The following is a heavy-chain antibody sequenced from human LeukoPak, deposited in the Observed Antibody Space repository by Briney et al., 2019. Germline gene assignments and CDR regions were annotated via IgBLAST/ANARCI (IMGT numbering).Heavy chain of an antibody. CDR3: AKARWEPNFDY. Sequence: GSLRLSCAASGFTFDDYAMHWVRQGPGKSLEWVSLINENGDIAYYGDSVRGRFTVSRDNAKNSLYLQVNSLTTEDAALYYCAKARWEPNFDYWGQGTLVTVSS. J-gene: IGHJ4*02. CDR2: INENGDIA. V-gene: IGHV3-43*02. D-gene: IGHD1-26*01. CDR1: GFTFDDYA.